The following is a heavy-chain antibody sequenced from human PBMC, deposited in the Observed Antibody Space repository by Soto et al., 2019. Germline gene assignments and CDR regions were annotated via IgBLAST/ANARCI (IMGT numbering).Heavy chain of an antibody. CDR2: INPNSGGT. J-gene: IGHJ4*02. V-gene: IGHV1-2*04. Sequence: QVQLVQSGAEVKKPGASVKVSCKASGYTFTGYYMHWERQAPGQGLEWMGWINPNSGGTNYAQKFQGWVTMTRDTSISTAYMELSRLRSDDTAVYYCARDLGAYSSPLGYWGQGTLVTVSS. D-gene: IGHD6-13*01. CDR1: GYTFTGYY. CDR3: ARDLGAYSSPLGY.